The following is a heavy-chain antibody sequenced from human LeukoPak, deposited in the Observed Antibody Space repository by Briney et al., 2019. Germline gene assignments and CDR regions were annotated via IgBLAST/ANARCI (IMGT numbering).Heavy chain of an antibody. CDR2: INTDGSST. J-gene: IGHJ4*02. CDR3: ARGSSKRVPDC. Sequence: GGSLRLSCAASGFTFSSYWMHWVRQAPGKGLMWVSGINTDGSSTMYADSVKGRFTISRDNAKNTLYLQMNNLRAEDTAVYYCARGSSKRVPDCWGQGTLVTVSS. CDR1: GFTFSSYW. D-gene: IGHD2-15*01. V-gene: IGHV3-74*03.